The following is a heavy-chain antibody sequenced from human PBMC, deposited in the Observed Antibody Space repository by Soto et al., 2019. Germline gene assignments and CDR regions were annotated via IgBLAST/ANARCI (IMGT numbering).Heavy chain of an antibody. CDR1: GGSISSGDYY. Sequence: QVQLQESGPGLVKPSQTLSLTCTVSGGSISSGDYYWSWIRQPPGKGLAWIGYIYYSGSTYYNPSHKSRVTISVATSNNQFSLKLSSVTAADTAVYYCARARPAGARLDPWGQGTLVTVSS. V-gene: IGHV4-30-4*01. CDR3: ARARPAGARLDP. CDR2: IYYSGST. J-gene: IGHJ5*02. D-gene: IGHD6-13*01.